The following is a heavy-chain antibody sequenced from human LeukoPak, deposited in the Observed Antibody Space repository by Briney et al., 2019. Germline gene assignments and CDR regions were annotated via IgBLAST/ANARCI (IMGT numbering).Heavy chain of an antibody. V-gene: IGHV1-46*01. CDR2: INPSGGST. D-gene: IGHD3-10*01. CDR1: GYTFTSYY. CDR3: ARSYGSADAFDI. J-gene: IGHJ3*02. Sequence: ASVTVSCKASGYTFTSYYMHWVGQAPGQGREGMGIINPSGGSTSYAQKFQGRVTMTRDTSTSTVYMELSSLRSEDTAVYYCARSYGSADAFDIWGQGTMVTVSS.